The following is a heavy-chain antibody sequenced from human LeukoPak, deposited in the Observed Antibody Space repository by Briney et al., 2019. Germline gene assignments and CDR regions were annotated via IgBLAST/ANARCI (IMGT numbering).Heavy chain of an antibody. CDR3: ARAPQIGFSGFDKNY. V-gene: IGHV3-74*01. CDR2: INSDGSRI. Sequence: GGSLRLSCAASGFTLSDYWMHWVRQAPGEGLVWVSRINSDGSRIIYADSVKGRFTISRDNATNTVYLQMNSLRADDTAVYFCARAPQIGFSGFDKNYWGQGTLVTVSS. J-gene: IGHJ4*02. D-gene: IGHD5-12*01. CDR1: GFTLSDYW.